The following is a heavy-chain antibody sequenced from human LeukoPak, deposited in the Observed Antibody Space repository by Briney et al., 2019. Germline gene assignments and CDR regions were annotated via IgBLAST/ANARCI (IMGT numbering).Heavy chain of an antibody. J-gene: IGHJ4*02. D-gene: IGHD4-11*01. CDR2: INHSGST. Sequence: SETLSLTCAVYGGSFSGYYWSWIRQPPGKGLEWIGEINHSGSTNYNPSLKSRVTISVDTSKNQFSLKLSSVAAADTAVYYCASDETPVTISGFYWGQGTLVTVSS. CDR3: ASDETPVTISGFY. CDR1: GGSFSGYY. V-gene: IGHV4-34*01.